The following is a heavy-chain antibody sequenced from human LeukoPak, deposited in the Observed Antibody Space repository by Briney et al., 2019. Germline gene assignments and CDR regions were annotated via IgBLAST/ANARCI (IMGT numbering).Heavy chain of an antibody. D-gene: IGHD5-24*01. CDR3: ARVYGYNEDFDY. CDR2: IYHSGST. Sequence: SETLSLTCTVSGYSISSGYYWGWIRQPPGKGLEWIGSIYHSGSTYYNPSLKSRVTISVDTSKNQFSLKLSSVTAADTAVYYCARVYGYNEDFDYWGQGTPVTVSS. J-gene: IGHJ4*02. CDR1: GYSISSGYY. V-gene: IGHV4-38-2*02.